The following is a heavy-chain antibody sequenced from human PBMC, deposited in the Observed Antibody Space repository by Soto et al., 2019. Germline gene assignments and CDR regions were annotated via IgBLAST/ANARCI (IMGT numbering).Heavy chain of an antibody. CDR2: IYYSGST. D-gene: IGHD3-3*01. V-gene: IGHV4-61*01. CDR3: AAQTSTIFGVVTPGWFDP. CDR1: GGSVSSGIYY. Sequence: SETLSLTCTVSGGSVSSGIYYWSWIRQPPGKVLEWIGYIYYSGSTNYNPSLKSRVTISVDTSKNQFSLKLSSVTAADTAVYYCAAQTSTIFGVVTPGWFDPWGQGTLVTVSS. J-gene: IGHJ5*02.